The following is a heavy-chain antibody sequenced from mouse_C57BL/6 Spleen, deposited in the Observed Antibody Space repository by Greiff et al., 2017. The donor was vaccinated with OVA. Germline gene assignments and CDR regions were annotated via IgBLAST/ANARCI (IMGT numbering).Heavy chain of an antibody. CDR2: IYPRSGNT. CDR3: ARHEEVYYSNYGFDY. J-gene: IGHJ2*01. V-gene: IGHV1-81*01. CDR1: GYTFPSYG. Sequence: QVQLQQSGAELARPGASVKLSCTASGYTFPSYGISWVKQRTGQGLEWIGEIYPRSGNTYYNEKFKGKATLTADKSSSTAYMELRSLTSEDSAVYFCARHEEVYYSNYGFDYWGQGTTLTVSS. D-gene: IGHD2-5*01.